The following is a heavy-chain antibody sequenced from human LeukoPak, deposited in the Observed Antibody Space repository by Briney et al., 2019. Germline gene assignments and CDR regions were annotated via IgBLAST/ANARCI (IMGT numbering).Heavy chain of an antibody. Sequence: GASVQVSCKASGYAFITFGFSLVRLAPGQGLEWMGWICTFNGNTNYAQKLQGRVTMTTDTSTDTAYMELRSLRSDDTAVYYCARPQDGYNPNVFDYWGQGTLVTVSS. CDR1: GYAFITFG. D-gene: IGHD5-24*01. CDR2: ICTFNGNT. V-gene: IGHV1-18*01. J-gene: IGHJ4*02. CDR3: ARPQDGYNPNVFDY.